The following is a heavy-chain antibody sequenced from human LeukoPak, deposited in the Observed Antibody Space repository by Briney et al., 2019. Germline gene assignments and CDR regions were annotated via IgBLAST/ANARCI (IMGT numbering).Heavy chain of an antibody. D-gene: IGHD5-24*01. J-gene: IGHJ3*02. CDR3: TLQSAQEMATFAFDI. CDR2: IKRDGSEK. Sequence: HTGGSLRLSCAASGLTFSNYWMSWVRQAPGKGLEWVANIKRDGSEKYYVDSVKGRFTISRDNAKNSLYLQMNSLRAEDTAVYYCTLQSAQEMATFAFDIWGQGTMVTASP. V-gene: IGHV3-7*01. CDR1: GLTFSNYW.